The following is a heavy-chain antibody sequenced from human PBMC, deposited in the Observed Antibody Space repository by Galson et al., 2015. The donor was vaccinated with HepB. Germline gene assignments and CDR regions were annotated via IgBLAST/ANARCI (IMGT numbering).Heavy chain of an antibody. CDR1: GYTFPTYA. V-gene: IGHV1-3*01. CDR3: ARQMHYGSGSSFDY. Sequence: SVKVSCKASGYTFPTYAVHWVRQAPGQRLEWMGWFNAVSGTTKYSQRFQGRVTITRYTSASTAYMELSSLRSEDTAVYYCARQMHYGSGSSFDYWGQGTLVTVSS. D-gene: IGHD3-10*01. CDR2: FNAVSGTT. J-gene: IGHJ4*02.